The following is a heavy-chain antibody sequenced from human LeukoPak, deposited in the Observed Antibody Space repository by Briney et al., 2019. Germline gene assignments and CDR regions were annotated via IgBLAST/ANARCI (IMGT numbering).Heavy chain of an antibody. CDR3: ASTEYQRLGTDY. CDR2: ISSDSSTI. D-gene: IGHD2-2*01. CDR1: GFTFSDYF. Sequence: PGGSQRLSCAASGFTFSDYFMSRLRQAPGKGPEWVSYISSDSSTIYYADSVKGRFTISRDNAKNSLYLQMNSLRTEDTAVYYCASTEYQRLGTDYWGQGTLVTVSS. J-gene: IGHJ4*02. V-gene: IGHV3-11*04.